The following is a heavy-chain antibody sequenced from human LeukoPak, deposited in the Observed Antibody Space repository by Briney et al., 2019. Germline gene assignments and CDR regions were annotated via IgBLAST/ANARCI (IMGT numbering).Heavy chain of an antibody. CDR2: IYYSDST. D-gene: IGHD1-26*01. CDR1: GGSISNYF. V-gene: IGHV4-59*01. Sequence: SETLSLTCTVSGGSISNYFWSWIRQPPGKGLECIGYIYYSDSTNYDPSLKSRVTVSVDTSKNQFSLRLSSVTAADTAVYYCARMIGWGARRYFYYYMDVWGKGTTVTISS. CDR3: ARMIGWGARRYFYYYMDV. J-gene: IGHJ6*03.